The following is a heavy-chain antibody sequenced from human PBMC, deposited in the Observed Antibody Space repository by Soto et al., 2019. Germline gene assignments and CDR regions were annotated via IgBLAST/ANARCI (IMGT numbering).Heavy chain of an antibody. D-gene: IGHD2-15*01. CDR1: WYTVTCDY. Sequence: ASVXVASRVSWYTVTCDYLDFSLQAAGQGLEWMGWINPDNVAANYAQQFQGRVTMTRDTSISTVYLEFSSLRSDDTAVYFCARGADPRSLFTYID. CDR2: INPDNVAA. J-gene: IGHJ4*01. CDR3: ARGADPRSLFTYID. V-gene: IGHV1-2*02.